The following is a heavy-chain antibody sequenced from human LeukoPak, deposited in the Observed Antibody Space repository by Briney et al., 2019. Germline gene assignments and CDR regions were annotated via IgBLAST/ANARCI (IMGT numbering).Heavy chain of an antibody. D-gene: IGHD3-9*01. CDR2: NYIAGEK. Sequence: PSETLSLTCNVSGGSISSGYSYWSWIRQSPGKGLEWIGRNYIAGEKRYNPSLSNRVTISLDTSKNQFYLTMTSVTAADTDVYYCAGGVQHLGLTIWGQGTMVPV. CDR1: GGSISSGYSY. V-gene: IGHV4-61*02. J-gene: IGHJ3*02. CDR3: AGGVQHLGLTI.